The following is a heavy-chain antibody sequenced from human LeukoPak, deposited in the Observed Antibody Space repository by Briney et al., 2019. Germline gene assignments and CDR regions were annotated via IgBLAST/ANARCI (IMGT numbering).Heavy chain of an antibody. CDR2: IYYSGST. CDR1: GGSISSSSYY. Sequence: SETLSLTCTVSGGSISSSSYYWGWIRQPPGKGLEWIGNIYYSGSTYYNPSLKSRVTISVDTSKNQFSLELTSVTAADTAVYYCARLDSSGPNDYWGQGTLVIVSS. V-gene: IGHV4-39*01. D-gene: IGHD6-19*01. J-gene: IGHJ4*02. CDR3: ARLDSSGPNDY.